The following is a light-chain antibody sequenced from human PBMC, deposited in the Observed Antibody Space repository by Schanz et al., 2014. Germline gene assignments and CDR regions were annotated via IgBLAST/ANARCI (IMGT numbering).Light chain of an antibody. CDR1: QSINSW. V-gene: IGKV1-5*01. CDR3: QQYNSYLFT. CDR2: DAS. J-gene: IGKJ3*01. Sequence: DIQMTQSPSTLSASVGDEVTITCRASQSINSWLAWYQQKPGKAPKLLIYDASSLESGVPSRFSGSGSGTEFTLTVSSLQPDDFATYFCQQYNSYLFTFGPGTKVDIK.